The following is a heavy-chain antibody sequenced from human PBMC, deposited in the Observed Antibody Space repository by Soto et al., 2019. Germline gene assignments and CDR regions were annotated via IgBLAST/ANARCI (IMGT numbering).Heavy chain of an antibody. V-gene: IGHV5-51*01. D-gene: IGHD3-22*01. CDR2: IYPGDPNT. CDR3: ARQIYDSDTGPNFQFYFDS. J-gene: IGHJ4*02. Sequence: PGESLKISCKGSGYRFTTYWIGWVRQMPGKGLEWMGLIYPGDPNTRFSPSFQGQVTISVDMSITTVFLQWRRLGGSDPAMFYCARQIYDSDTGPNFQFYFDSWGQGTPVTV. CDR1: GYRFTTYW.